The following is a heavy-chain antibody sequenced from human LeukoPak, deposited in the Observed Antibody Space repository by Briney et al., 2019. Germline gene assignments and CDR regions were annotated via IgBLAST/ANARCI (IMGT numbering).Heavy chain of an antibody. J-gene: IGHJ4*02. Sequence: GRPLRLSCAASGFTFSSYGMHWVRQAPGKGLEWVAVIWYDGSNKYYADSVKGRFTISRDNSKNTLYLQMNSLRAEDTAVYYCAKDDLLCPIDWGQGTLVTVSS. V-gene: IGHV3-33*06. CDR2: IWYDGSNK. CDR3: AKDDLLCPID. CDR1: GFTFSSYG. D-gene: IGHD2-2*01.